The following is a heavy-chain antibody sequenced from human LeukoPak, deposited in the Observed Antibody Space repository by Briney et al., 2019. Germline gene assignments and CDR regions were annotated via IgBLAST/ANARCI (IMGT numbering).Heavy chain of an antibody. J-gene: IGHJ4*02. D-gene: IGHD2-15*01. CDR3: ARGYCSGGSCHSTED. CDR2: INHSGST. CDR1: GGSFSGYY. Sequence: SETLSLTCAVYGGSFSGYYWSWIRQPPGKGLEWIGEINHSGSTNYNPSLKSRVTISVDTSKNQFSLKLSSVTAADTAVYYCARGYCSGGSCHSTEDWGQGTLVTVSS. V-gene: IGHV4-34*01.